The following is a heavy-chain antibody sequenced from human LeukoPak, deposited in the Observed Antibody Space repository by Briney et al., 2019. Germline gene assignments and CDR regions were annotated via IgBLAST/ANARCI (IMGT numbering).Heavy chain of an antibody. J-gene: IGHJ4*02. D-gene: IGHD3-3*01. CDR1: GFTFSNAW. CDR3: TTDGFGPEPEYYDFWSGIIRWGY. CDR2: IKSKTDGGTT. Sequence: GGSLRLSCAASGFTFSNAWMSWVRQAPRKGLEWVGRIKSKTDGGTTDYAAPVKGRFTISRDDSKNTLYLQMNSLKTEDTAVYYCTTDGFGPEPEYYDFWSGIIRWGYWGQGTLVTVSS. V-gene: IGHV3-15*01.